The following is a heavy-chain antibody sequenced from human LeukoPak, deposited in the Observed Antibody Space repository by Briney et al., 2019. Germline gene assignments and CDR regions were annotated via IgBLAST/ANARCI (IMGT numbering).Heavy chain of an antibody. CDR3: VRDLILVWTPGDDFDY. J-gene: IGHJ4*02. CDR2: ISSSSSYI. Sequence: GGSLRLSCAASGFTFSSYSMNWVRQAPGKGLEWVSSISSSSSYIYYADSVKGRFTISRDNAKNSLYLQMNSLRAEDTAVYYCVRDLILVWTPGDDFDYWGQGTLVTVSS. CDR1: GFTFSSYS. V-gene: IGHV3-21*01. D-gene: IGHD2-8*01.